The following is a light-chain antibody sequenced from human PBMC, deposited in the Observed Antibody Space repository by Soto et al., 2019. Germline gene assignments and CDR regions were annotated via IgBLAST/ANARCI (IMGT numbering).Light chain of an antibody. V-gene: IGKV3-11*01. J-gene: IGKJ5*01. CDR1: QSVSSH. CDR2: DAS. CDR3: QQRSNWPIT. Sequence: EIVLTQSPATLSLSPGERATLSCRASQSVSSHLAWYQQKPGQAPRLLIYDASNRATGIPARFSGSGSGTEFTLTISSLEPEDLAFYYCQQRSNWPITFGQGTRLEIK.